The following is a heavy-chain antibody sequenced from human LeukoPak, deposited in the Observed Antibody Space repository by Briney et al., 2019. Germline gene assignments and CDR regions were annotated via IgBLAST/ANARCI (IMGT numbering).Heavy chain of an antibody. Sequence: GGSLRLSCAASGFTFSSYSMNWVRQAPGKGPEWVSSISSSSSYIYYADSVKGRFTISRDNAKNSLYLQMNSLRAEDTAVYYCARDILSGWYPATKDYWGQGTLVTVSS. CDR3: ARDILSGWYPATKDY. CDR2: ISSSSSYI. CDR1: GFTFSSYS. J-gene: IGHJ4*02. V-gene: IGHV3-21*01. D-gene: IGHD6-19*01.